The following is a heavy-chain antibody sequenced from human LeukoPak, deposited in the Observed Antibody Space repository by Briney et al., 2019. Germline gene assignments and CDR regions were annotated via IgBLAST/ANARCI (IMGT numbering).Heavy chain of an antibody. Sequence: GESLTISCKASGYTFTNYWIGWVRQMPGKGLEWMGVINPAGSETRYSPSFKGQVSISADKSITTAYLQWSHLKASDTGMYYCASLTTYYDTSGKPNNWFDLWGQGTLVTVSS. D-gene: IGHD3-22*01. J-gene: IGHJ5*02. CDR3: ASLTTYYDTSGKPNNWFDL. CDR2: INPAGSET. V-gene: IGHV5-51*01. CDR1: GYTFTNYW.